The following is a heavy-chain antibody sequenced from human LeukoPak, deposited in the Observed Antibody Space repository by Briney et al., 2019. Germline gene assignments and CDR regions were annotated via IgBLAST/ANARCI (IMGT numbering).Heavy chain of an antibody. CDR2: IYYSGST. V-gene: IGHV4-59*01. CDR1: GGSISSYY. CDR3: ARGADSSGYHSIFYFDY. J-gene: IGHJ4*02. Sequence: PSETLSLTCTVSGGSISSYYWNWIRQPPGKGLEWIGYIYYSGSTNYNPSLKSRVTISVDTSKNQFSLKLSSVTAADTAVYYCARGADSSGYHSIFYFDYWGQETLVTVSS. D-gene: IGHD3-22*01.